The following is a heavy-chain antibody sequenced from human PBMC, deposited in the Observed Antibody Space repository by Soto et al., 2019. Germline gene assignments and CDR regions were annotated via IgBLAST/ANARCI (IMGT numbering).Heavy chain of an antibody. Sequence: SETLSLTCTVSGGSISSYYLSWIRQPPGKGLEWIGYIYYSGSTNYNPSLKSRVTISVDTSKNQFSLKLSSVTAADTAVYCCAISVVTPFGFDYWGQGTLVTVSS. CDR1: GGSISSYY. CDR2: IYYSGST. V-gene: IGHV4-59*01. J-gene: IGHJ4*02. CDR3: AISVVTPFGFDY. D-gene: IGHD2-21*02.